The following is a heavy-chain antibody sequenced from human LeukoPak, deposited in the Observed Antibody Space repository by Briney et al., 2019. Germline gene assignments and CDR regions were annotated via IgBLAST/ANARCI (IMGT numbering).Heavy chain of an antibody. J-gene: IGHJ3*02. CDR1: GGSFSGYY. V-gene: IGHV4-34*01. Sequence: PSETLSLTCAVYGGSFSGYYWRWIRQPPGKGLEWIGEIIHSGRTKYNPPLKSRVTISVDTSKNQFSLKLSSVTAADTALYYCARGQYMITFGGVIALSAFDIWGQGTMVTVSS. CDR2: IIHSGRT. CDR3: ARGQYMITFGGVIALSAFDI. D-gene: IGHD3-16*02.